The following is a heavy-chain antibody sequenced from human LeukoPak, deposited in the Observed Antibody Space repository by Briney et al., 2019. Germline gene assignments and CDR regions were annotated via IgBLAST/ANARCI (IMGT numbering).Heavy chain of an antibody. CDR3: ASVLWFGGIFFDY. CDR1: GFTFSSYS. J-gene: IGHJ4*02. V-gene: IGHV3-48*04. Sequence: GGSLRLSCAASGFTFSSYSMNWVRQAPGKGLEWVSYISSSSSTIYYADSVKGRFTISRDNAKNSLYLQMNSLRAEDTAVYYCASVLWFGGIFFDYWGQGTLVTVSS. CDR2: ISSSSSTI. D-gene: IGHD3-10*01.